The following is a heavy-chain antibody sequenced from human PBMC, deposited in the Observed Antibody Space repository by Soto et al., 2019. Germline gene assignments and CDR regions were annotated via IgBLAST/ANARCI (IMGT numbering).Heavy chain of an antibody. D-gene: IGHD5-12*01. V-gene: IGHV4-59*01. CDR1: GGSISSYY. Sequence: SETLSLTCTVSGGSISSYYWSWIRQPPGKGLEWIGYIYYSGSTNYNPSLKSRVTISVDTSKNQFSLKLSSVTAADTAVYYCASTGGGYDVGPFDYWGQGTLVTVSS. CDR3: ASTGGGYDVGPFDY. J-gene: IGHJ4*02. CDR2: IYYSGST.